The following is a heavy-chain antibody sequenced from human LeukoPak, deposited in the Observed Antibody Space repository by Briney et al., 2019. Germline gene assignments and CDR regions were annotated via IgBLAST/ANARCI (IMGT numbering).Heavy chain of an antibody. CDR1: GYTFTGYY. Sequence: ASVKVSCKASGYTFTGYYMHWVRQAPGQGLEWMGWINPNSGGTNYAQKFQGRFTITRNTSISTAYMELSSLRSEDTAVYYCAREWYYDSSGYYWFDYWGQGTLVTVSS. V-gene: IGHV1-2*02. J-gene: IGHJ4*02. D-gene: IGHD3-22*01. CDR2: INPNSGGT. CDR3: AREWYYDSSGYYWFDY.